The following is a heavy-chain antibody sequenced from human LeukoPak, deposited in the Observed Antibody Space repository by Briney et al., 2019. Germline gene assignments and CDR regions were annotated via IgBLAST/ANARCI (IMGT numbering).Heavy chain of an antibody. CDR1: GYTFTAFY. D-gene: IGHD1-1*01. CDR3: ARRQGTTLNFDY. Sequence: ASVKVSCKASGYTFTAFYIHWVRQAPGQGLEWMGWINAYNGNTNYAQNLQGRVTMTTDTSTGTAYMELRSLRSDDTAVYYCARRQGTTLNFDYWGQGTLVTVSS. V-gene: IGHV1-18*04. J-gene: IGHJ4*02. CDR2: INAYNGNT.